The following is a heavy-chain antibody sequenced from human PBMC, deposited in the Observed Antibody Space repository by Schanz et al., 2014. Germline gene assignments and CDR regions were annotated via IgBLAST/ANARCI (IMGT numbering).Heavy chain of an antibody. CDR2: IIPVLNIA. J-gene: IGHJ4*02. V-gene: IGHV1-69*08. Sequence: QLQLVQSGAEVKKPGSSVKVSCKLSGGTFSSYTISWMRQAPGQGLEWMGKIIPVLNIATYAQRFQGRVSITADTSTNTAYMELRNLRSDDTAVYYCARDQSPYPNSSDVRYFDYWGQGSLVTVSS. CDR3: ARDQSPYPNSSDVRYFDY. D-gene: IGHD6-6*01. CDR1: GGTFSSYT.